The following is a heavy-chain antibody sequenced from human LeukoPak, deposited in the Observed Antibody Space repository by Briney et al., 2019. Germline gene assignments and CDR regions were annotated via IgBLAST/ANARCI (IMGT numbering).Heavy chain of an antibody. V-gene: IGHV1-18*01. J-gene: IGHJ4*02. CDR3: ARVVLYYDSSGYYWREIRGVDY. D-gene: IGHD3-22*01. Sequence: ASVTVSCKASGYTFTSYGISWVRQAPGQGLEWMGWISAYNGNTNYAQTLQGRVTMTTDTSTSTAYMELRSLRSDDTAVYYCARVVLYYDSSGYYWREIRGVDYWGQGTLVTVSS. CDR2: ISAYNGNT. CDR1: GYTFTSYG.